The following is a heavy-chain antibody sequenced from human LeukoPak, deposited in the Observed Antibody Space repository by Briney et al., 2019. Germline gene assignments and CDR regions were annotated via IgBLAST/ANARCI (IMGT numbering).Heavy chain of an antibody. J-gene: IGHJ4*02. CDR1: GGSISSSSYY. Sequence: SQTLSLTCTVSGGSISSSSYYWGWIRQPPGKGLEWIGSIYYSGSTYYNPSLKSRVTVSVDTSKNQFSLKLSSVTAADTAVYYCARDRKGRQPSSWSLYYFDYWGQGTLVTVSS. V-gene: IGHV4-39*07. D-gene: IGHD6-13*01. CDR2: IYYSGST. CDR3: ARDRKGRQPSSWSLYYFDY.